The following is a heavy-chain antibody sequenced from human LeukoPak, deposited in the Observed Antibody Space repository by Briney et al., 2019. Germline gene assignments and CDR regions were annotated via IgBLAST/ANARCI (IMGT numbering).Heavy chain of an antibody. V-gene: IGHV3-48*01. CDR3: ARDPSSYDFWSGKPEQEDDY. CDR1: GFTFSSYS. Sequence: PGGSLRLSCAASGFTFSSYSMNWVRQAPGKGLEWVSYISSSSSTIYYADSVKGRFTISRDNAKNSLYLQMNSLRAEDTAVYYCARDPSSYDFWSGKPEQEDDYWGQGTLVTVSS. J-gene: IGHJ4*02. CDR2: ISSSSSTI. D-gene: IGHD3-3*01.